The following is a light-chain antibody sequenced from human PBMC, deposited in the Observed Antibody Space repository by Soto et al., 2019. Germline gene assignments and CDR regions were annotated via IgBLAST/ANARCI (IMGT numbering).Light chain of an antibody. Sequence: QSVLTQPPSVSGAPGQRVTISCTGSSSNFGTGYDVHWYQQLPGAAPKLLIYNNINRPSGVPDRFSGSKTGTSASLAITGLQAEDEGDYYCQSYDSRLRGSVFGGGTKVTVL. CDR2: NNI. CDR3: QSYDSRLRGSV. V-gene: IGLV1-40*01. J-gene: IGLJ3*02. CDR1: SSNFGTGYD.